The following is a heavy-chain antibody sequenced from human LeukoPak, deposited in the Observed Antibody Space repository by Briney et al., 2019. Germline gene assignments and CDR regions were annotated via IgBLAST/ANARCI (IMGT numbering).Heavy chain of an antibody. CDR2: ISADNGNT. CDR3: ARLVVPAAIPIYYYYYMDV. Sequence: ASVNVSCKASGGTFSSYAISWVRQAPGQGREWMGWISADNGNTNYAQKLQGRVTMTTDTSTSTAYMELRSLRSDDTAVYYCARLVVPAAIPIYYYYYMDVWGKGTTVTVSS. CDR1: GGTFSSYA. J-gene: IGHJ6*03. D-gene: IGHD2-2*02. V-gene: IGHV1-18*01.